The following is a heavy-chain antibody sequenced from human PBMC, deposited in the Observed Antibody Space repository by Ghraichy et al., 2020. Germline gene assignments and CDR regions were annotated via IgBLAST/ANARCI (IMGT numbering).Heavy chain of an antibody. CDR3: AGGPYYYGSGNWFDP. CDR1: GFTFSSYS. Sequence: GGSLRLSCAASGFTFSSYSMNWVRQAPGKGLEWVSYISSSSTIYYADSVKGRFTTSTDNAKNSLYMQMNSLRDEDTAVYYSAGGPYYYGSGNWFDPWGQGTLATVSP. CDR2: ISSSSTI. J-gene: IGHJ5*02. V-gene: IGHV3-48*02. D-gene: IGHD3-10*01.